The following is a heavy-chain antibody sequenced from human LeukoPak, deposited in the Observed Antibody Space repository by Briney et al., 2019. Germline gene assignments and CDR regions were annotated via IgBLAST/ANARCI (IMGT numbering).Heavy chain of an antibody. J-gene: IGHJ4*02. D-gene: IGHD5/OR15-5a*01. CDR2: ISGSGGST. CDR1: GFTFSSYA. Sequence: PGGSLRLSCAASGFTFSSYAMNWVRQAPGKGLEWVSGISGSGGSTYYADSVKGRFTISRDNSKNTLYLQVDSLRAEDTAVYYCAKGSVGSTMITLWGQGTLVTVSS. V-gene: IGHV3-23*01. CDR3: AKGSVGSTMITL.